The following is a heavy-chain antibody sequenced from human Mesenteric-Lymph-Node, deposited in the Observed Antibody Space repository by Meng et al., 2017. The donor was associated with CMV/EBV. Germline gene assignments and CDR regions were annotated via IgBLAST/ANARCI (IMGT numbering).Heavy chain of an antibody. J-gene: IGHJ4*02. D-gene: IGHD3-22*01. V-gene: IGHV5-51*01. CDR3: ARPPNYYDITGGFDY. CDR1: GYSFTSYW. Sequence: KVSCKGSGYSFTSYWIGWVRQMPGKGLEWMGIIYPRDSDTRYSPSFQGQVTISADKSISTAYLQWSSLKASDTAMYYCARPPNYYDITGGFDYWGQGTLVTVSS. CDR2: IYPRDSDT.